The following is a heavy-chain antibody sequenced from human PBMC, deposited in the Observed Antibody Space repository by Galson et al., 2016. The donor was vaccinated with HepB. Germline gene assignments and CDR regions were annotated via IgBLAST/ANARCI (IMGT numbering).Heavy chain of an antibody. CDR2: IYSGGTT. CDR1: GFTVSSTY. V-gene: IGHV3-66*01. D-gene: IGHD6-13*01. CDR3: AGCGASSSSWYYDYQYGMDV. Sequence: SLRLSCAASGFTVSSTYMNWVRQAPGKGLEWVSIIYSGGTTYQADSVKGRFTISRDNSNNTLYLQMNSLRHEDTAVYYCAGCGASSSSWYYDYQYGMDVWGQGTTVTVSS. J-gene: IGHJ6*02.